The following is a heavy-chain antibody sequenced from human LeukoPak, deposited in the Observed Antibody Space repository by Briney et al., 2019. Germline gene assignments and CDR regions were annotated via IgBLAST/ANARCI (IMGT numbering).Heavy chain of an antibody. Sequence: SETLSLTCAVYGGSFSGYYWSWIRQPPGKGLEWIGEINHSGSTNYNPPLKSRVTISVDTSKNQFSLKLSSVTAADTAVYYCARAKYSSSPHYWGQGTLVTVSS. CDR1: GGSFSGYY. J-gene: IGHJ4*02. D-gene: IGHD6-6*01. CDR3: ARAKYSSSPHY. V-gene: IGHV4-34*01. CDR2: INHSGST.